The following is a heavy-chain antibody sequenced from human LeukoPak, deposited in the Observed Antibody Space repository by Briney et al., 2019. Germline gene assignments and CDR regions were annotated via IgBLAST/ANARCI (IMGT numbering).Heavy chain of an antibody. CDR3: ARNRARWFDP. J-gene: IGHJ5*02. Sequence: PSETLSLTCGVSGGSFSVSFNPYYWSWFRQPPGKGLEFIGEINHSGTTNYNPSLKSRVTISVDTSKTQFFLNLSSVTAADTAVYFCARNRARWFDPWGQGTLVTVSS. CDR2: INHSGTT. CDR1: GGSFSVSFNPYY. V-gene: IGHV4-34*01. D-gene: IGHD3-16*02.